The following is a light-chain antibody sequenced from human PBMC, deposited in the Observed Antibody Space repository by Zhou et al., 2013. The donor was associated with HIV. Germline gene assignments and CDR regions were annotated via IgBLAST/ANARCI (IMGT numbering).Light chain of an antibody. V-gene: IGKV1-5*03. CDR3: QQYWRSSLT. CDR1: QIISNW. CDR2: MAS. J-gene: IGKJ4*01. Sequence: DIQMTQSPSTLSASVGDRVTITCRASQIISNWLAWYQQKPGKAPRLLIYMASTLQSAVPSRFSGSGSGTEFTLTINRLQPDDFATYSCQQYWRSSLTFAGGTKVEIK.